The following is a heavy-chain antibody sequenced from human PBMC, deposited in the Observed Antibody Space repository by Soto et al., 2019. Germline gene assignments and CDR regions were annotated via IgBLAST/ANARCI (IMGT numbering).Heavy chain of an antibody. CDR1: GFSFSNYW. D-gene: IGHD2-21*01. V-gene: IGHV3-7*03. Sequence: LRLSCAASGFSFSNYWMNWVRQAPGKGLEWVANIKGDGSDKYYVDSVKGRFTISRDNAGNSLHLQMNSLRADDTAVYYCARQRWGLFDYWGQGTPVTVSS. J-gene: IGHJ4*02. CDR3: ARQRWGLFDY. CDR2: IKGDGSDK.